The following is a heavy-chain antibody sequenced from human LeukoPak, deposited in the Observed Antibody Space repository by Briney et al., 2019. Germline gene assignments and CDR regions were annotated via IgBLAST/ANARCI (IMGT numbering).Heavy chain of an antibody. CDR1: GASINNYF. J-gene: IGHJ4*02. CDR3: ARGGWLKTSYYFDF. Sequence: SETLSLTCTVSGASINNYFWSWVRQPSGKGLEWIGYMYSSGSSTYNPSLKSRVTMSIDPSRNQLFLRVTSVTAADTAVYYCARGGWLKTSYYFDFWGQGSLVTVSS. V-gene: IGHV4-59*01. CDR2: MYSSGSS. D-gene: IGHD5-24*01.